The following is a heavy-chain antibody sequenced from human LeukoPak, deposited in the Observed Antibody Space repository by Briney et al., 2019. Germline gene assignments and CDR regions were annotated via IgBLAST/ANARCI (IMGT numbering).Heavy chain of an antibody. CDR2: ISSGGSTR. CDR1: GFTFSNYE. V-gene: IGHV3-48*03. J-gene: IGHJ2*01. CDR3: ASSSGYYYTYWYFDL. Sequence: PGGSLRLSCAASGFTFSNYEMNWVRQAPGKGLEWVSYISSGGSTRYHADSVKGRFTIPRDNAKNSLYLQMNSLRAEDTAVYYCASSSGYYYTYWYFDLWGRGTLVTVSS. D-gene: IGHD3-22*01.